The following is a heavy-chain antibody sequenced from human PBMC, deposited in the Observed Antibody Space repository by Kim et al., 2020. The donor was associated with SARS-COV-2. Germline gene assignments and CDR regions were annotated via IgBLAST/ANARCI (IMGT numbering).Heavy chain of an antibody. J-gene: IGHJ6*02. Sequence: SETLSLTCTVSGGSISSGGYYWSWIRQHPGKGLEWIGYIYYSGSTYYNPSLKSRVTISVDTSENQFSLKLSSVTAADTAVYYCARAHRTIFGVVEYMDVWGQGTTVTVSS. CDR1: GGSISSGGYY. V-gene: IGHV4-31*03. CDR2: IYYSGST. D-gene: IGHD3-3*01. CDR3: ARAHRTIFGVVEYMDV.